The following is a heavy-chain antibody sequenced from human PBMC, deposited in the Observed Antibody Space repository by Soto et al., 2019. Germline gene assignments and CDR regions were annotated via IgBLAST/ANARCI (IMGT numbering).Heavy chain of an antibody. J-gene: IGHJ4*02. CDR2: IYYSGST. D-gene: IGHD1-20*01. V-gene: IGHV4-31*03. Sequence: SETLSLTCTVSGGSISSGGYYWSWIRQHPGKGLEWIGYIYYSGSTYYNPSLKSRVTISVDTSKNQFSLKLSSVTAEDTAVYYCAKYKGLTKLYYFDYWGQGTLVTVSS. CDR1: GGSISSGGYY. CDR3: AKYKGLTKLYYFDY.